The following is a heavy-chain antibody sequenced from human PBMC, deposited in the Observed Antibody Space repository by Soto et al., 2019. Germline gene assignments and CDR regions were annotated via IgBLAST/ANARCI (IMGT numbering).Heavy chain of an antibody. CDR1: GFSFNSYS. V-gene: IGHV3-48*01. D-gene: IGHD3-3*01. CDR3: ARSAFGVVTQDPFDL. Sequence: EVQLVESGGGLVQPWGSLRLSCAASGFSFNSYSMNWVRQAPGKGLEWVSYISSGSMTIYYADSVKGRFTISREKPKNTLFLQMNSLRAEDTAVYYCARSAFGVVTQDPFDLWDQGTMVTVAA. CDR2: ISSGSMTI. J-gene: IGHJ3*01.